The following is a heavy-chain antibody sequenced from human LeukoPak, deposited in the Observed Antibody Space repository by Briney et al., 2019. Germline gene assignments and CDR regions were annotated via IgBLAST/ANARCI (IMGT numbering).Heavy chain of an antibody. CDR2: IYPGDSDT. V-gene: IGHV5-51*01. J-gene: IGHJ4*02. Sequence: GESLKISCKGSGYSFTSYWIGWVRQMPGKGLEWMGIIYPGDSDTRYSPSFQGQVTISADKSISTAYLQRSSLKASDTAMYYCARSLSSSLLSFDYWGQGTLATVSS. D-gene: IGHD6-13*01. CDR3: ARSLSSSLLSFDY. CDR1: GYSFTSYW.